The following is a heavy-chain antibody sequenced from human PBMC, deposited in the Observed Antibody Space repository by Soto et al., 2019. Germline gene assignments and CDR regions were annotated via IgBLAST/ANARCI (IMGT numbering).Heavy chain of an antibody. J-gene: IGHJ6*02. CDR2: VSPPFRTS. D-gene: IGHD3-10*01. Sequence: QVQLVQSGAEVKKPGSSVKVSCKTSGVSFNNNGIGWVRQAPGHGLEWMRGVSPPFRTSNYARKFQGRISITADASTGTVNMELSSLTSEDTAQYYCARVIYYGSGSYSPYGMDVWGQGTTVTVSS. CDR1: GVSFNNNG. CDR3: ARVIYYGSGSYSPYGMDV. V-gene: IGHV1-69*01.